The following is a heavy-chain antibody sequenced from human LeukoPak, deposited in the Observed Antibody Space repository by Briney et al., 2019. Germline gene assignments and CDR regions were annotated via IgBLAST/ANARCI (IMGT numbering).Heavy chain of an antibody. Sequence: SETLSLTCTVSGGSISSYYWSWIRQPPGKGLEWIGYIYYSGSTNYNPSLKSRVTISVDTSKNQFSLKLSSVTAADTAVYYCARYYVWGSYRSFGAFDIWGQGAMVTVSS. V-gene: IGHV4-59*01. CDR3: ARYYVWGSYRSFGAFDI. J-gene: IGHJ3*02. D-gene: IGHD3-16*02. CDR1: GGSISSYY. CDR2: IYYSGST.